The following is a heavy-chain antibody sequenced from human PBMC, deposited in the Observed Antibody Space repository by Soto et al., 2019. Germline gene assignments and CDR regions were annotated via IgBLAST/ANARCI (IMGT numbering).Heavy chain of an antibody. Sequence: PAETLSLTCTVSGGSISSSSYYWGWIRQPPGKGLEWIGSIYYSGSTYYHPSLKSRVTISVDTSKNQFSLKLSSVTAADTAAYYCARGVGATTNWGQGTLVTVSS. CDR2: IYYSGST. J-gene: IGHJ4*02. V-gene: IGHV4-39*01. D-gene: IGHD1-26*01. CDR3: ARGVGATTN. CDR1: GGSISSSSYY.